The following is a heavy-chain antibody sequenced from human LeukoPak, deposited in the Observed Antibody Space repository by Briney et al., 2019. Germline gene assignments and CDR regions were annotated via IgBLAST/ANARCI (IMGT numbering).Heavy chain of an antibody. CDR1: GFTFSSYW. CDR3: AGLGDLRDSFDY. D-gene: IGHD2-21*02. Sequence: PGGSLRLSCAASGFTFSSYWMSWVRQAPGKGLEWVANIKQDGSEKYYVDSVKGRFTISRDNAKNSLYLQMNSLRAEVTAVYYCAGLGDLRDSFDYWGQGTLVTVSS. V-gene: IGHV3-7*01. CDR2: IKQDGSEK. J-gene: IGHJ4*02.